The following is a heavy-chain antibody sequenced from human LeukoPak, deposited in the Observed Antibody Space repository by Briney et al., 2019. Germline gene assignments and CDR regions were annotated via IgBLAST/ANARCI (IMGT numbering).Heavy chain of an antibody. D-gene: IGHD4-17*01. CDR3: ARSQGNHYGLLT. J-gene: IGHJ5*02. V-gene: IGHV4-61*02. CDR1: GGSISGDSYY. CDR2: VHTSGNT. Sequence: PSETLSLTCIVSGGSISGDSYYWNWIRQPAGKRLEWIGRVHTSGNTDYNPSLKSRVSISLDTSKNQISLRLSSVTAADTAVYYCARSQGNHYGLLTWGQGTLVSVSS.